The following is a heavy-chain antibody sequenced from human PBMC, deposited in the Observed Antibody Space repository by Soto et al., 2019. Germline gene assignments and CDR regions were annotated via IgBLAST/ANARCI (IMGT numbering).Heavy chain of an antibody. J-gene: IGHJ4*02. CDR2: ISPYNGDT. Sequence: ASVKVSCKASGYSFTNYDISWVRQAPGQGLEWMGWISPYNGDTNYAQKLQGRVTMTTDTSTSTAYMELRSLRSDDTAVYYCARYCSSTSCDHYFDYWGQGTLGTVS. V-gene: IGHV1-18*01. CDR3: ARYCSSTSCDHYFDY. CDR1: GYSFTNYD. D-gene: IGHD2-2*01.